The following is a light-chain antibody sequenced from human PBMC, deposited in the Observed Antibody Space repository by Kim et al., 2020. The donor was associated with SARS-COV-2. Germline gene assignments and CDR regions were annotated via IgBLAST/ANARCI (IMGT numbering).Light chain of an antibody. CDR3: SALDSSLSAWV. CDR2: RNN. Sequence: QAGLTQPPSVSKGLRQTATLTCTGNSNIVGNQGAAWLQQHQGHPPKLLSYRNNNRPSGISERFSASRSGNTASLTITGLQPEEEADYYCSALDSSLSAWVFGGGTQLTVL. V-gene: IGLV10-54*02. CDR1: SNIVGNQG. J-gene: IGLJ3*02.